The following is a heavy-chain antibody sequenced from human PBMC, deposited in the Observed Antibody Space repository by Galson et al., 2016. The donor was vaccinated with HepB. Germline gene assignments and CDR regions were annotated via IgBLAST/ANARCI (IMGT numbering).Heavy chain of an antibody. J-gene: IGHJ5*01. D-gene: IGHD6-19*01. CDR2: IVGSGGDT. CDR3: AKRAYISSGWFDF. CDR1: GFPFSGYS. V-gene: IGHV3-23*01. Sequence: SLRLSCAASGFPFSGYSMTWVRQAPGKGLEWVAAIVGSGGDTDYAGSVEGRFTISRDNSKNTLYLQMNSLRAEDTAVYYCAKRAYISSGWFDFWGQGPVATVPS.